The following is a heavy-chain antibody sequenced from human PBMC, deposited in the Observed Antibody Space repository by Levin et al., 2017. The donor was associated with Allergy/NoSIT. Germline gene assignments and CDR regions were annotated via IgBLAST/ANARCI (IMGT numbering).Heavy chain of an antibody. J-gene: IGHJ4*02. CDR3: ARDDQGTFDY. D-gene: IGHD2-2*01. Sequence: SETLSLTCTVSGGSISSGGYYWSWIRQHPGKGLEWIGYIYYSGSTYYNPSLKSRVTISVDTSKNQFSLKLSSVTAADTAVYYCARDDQGTFDYWGQGTLVTVSS. CDR2: IYYSGST. CDR1: GGSISSGGYY. V-gene: IGHV4-31*03.